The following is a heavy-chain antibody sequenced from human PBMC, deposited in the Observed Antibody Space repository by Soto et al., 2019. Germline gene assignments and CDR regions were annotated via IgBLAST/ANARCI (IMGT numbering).Heavy chain of an antibody. V-gene: IGHV3-23*01. CDR3: ARAGIAAAGTRKNWFDP. J-gene: IGHJ5*02. CDR2: ISGSGGST. D-gene: IGHD6-13*01. Sequence: GGSLRLSCAASGFTFSSYAMSWVRQAPGKGLEWVSGISGSGGSTYDADSVKGRFTISRDNSKNTLYLQMNSLRAEDTAVYYCARAGIAAAGTRKNWFDPWGQGTLVTVSS. CDR1: GFTFSSYA.